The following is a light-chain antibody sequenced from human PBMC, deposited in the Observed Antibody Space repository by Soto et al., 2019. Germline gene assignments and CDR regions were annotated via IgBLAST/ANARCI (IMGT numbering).Light chain of an antibody. CDR1: QSVSSY. J-gene: IGKJ4*01. CDR3: QQRSTWVT. Sequence: EIVLTQSPATLSLSPGERATLSCRASQSVSSYLASYQQKPGQAPRLLIDDASNRATGIPARFSGSGSGTDFTLTISSLEPEDFAIYYCQQRSTWVTFGGGTRVEIK. V-gene: IGKV3-11*01. CDR2: DAS.